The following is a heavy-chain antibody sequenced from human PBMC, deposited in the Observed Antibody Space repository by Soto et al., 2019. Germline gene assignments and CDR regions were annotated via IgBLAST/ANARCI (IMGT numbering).Heavy chain of an antibody. J-gene: IGHJ5*02. CDR3: ARERSYRSSTNNWFDP. Sequence: WKNLALACSGSGGSVDSANNYWSWIRQPSGKGLEWIGYIYYIGSTNYNPSLKSRVTISVDTSKNQFSLKLSSVTPAATAVYYCARERSYRSSTNNWFDPWGQGTLVTVSS. CDR1: GGSVDSANNY. CDR2: IYYIGST. D-gene: IGHD6-6*01. V-gene: IGHV4-61*01.